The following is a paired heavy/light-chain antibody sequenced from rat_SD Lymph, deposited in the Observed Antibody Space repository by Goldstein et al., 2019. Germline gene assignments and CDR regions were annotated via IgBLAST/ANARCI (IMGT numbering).Light chain of an antibody. J-gene: IGKJ5*01. V-gene: IGKV12S32*01. CDR2: NAN. CDR1: EDIYSD. CDR3: QQYNNYPLT. Sequence: DIRMTQSPASLSASLGETVNIECLASEDIYSDLAWYQQKPGKSPQLLIYNANSLQNGVPSRFSGSGSGTQYSLKINSLQSEDVATYFCQQYNNYPLTFGSGTKLEIK.
Heavy chain of an antibody. CDR2: ISYDGSST. J-gene: IGHJ2*01. CDR3: TRDPVEYWRRGYYFDY. V-gene: IGHV5-29*01. Sequence: EVQLVESGGGLVQPGRSMKLSCAASGFTFSNYGMAWVRQAPTKGLEWVATISYDGSSTYYRDSVKGRFTISRDNAKSTLYLQMNSLRSEDTATYYCTRDPVEYWRRGYYFDYWGQGVMVTVSS. CDR1: GFTFSNYG. D-gene: IGHD4-2*01.